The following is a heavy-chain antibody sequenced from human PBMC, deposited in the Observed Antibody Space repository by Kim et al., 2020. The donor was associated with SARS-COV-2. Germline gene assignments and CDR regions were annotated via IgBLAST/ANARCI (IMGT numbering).Heavy chain of an antibody. Sequence: GGSLRLSCAASGFTFSSYGMHWVRQAPGKGLEWVAVIWYDGSNKYYADSVKGRFTISRDNSKNTLYLQMNSLRAEDTAVYYCAAGYCSSTSCYEPHDYWG. CDR1: GFTFSSYG. V-gene: IGHV3-33*01. CDR3: AAGYCSSTSCYEPHDY. CDR2: IWYDGSNK. J-gene: IGHJ4*01. D-gene: IGHD2-2*01.